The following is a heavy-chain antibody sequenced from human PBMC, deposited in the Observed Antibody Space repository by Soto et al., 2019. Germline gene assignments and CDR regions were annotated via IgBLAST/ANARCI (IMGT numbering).Heavy chain of an antibody. CDR2: INNVGSII. V-gene: IGHV3-74*01. Sequence: EVQLVQSGGGLIQPGGSLRLSCAVSGISFSNSWMHWIRQIPGKGLVWVSHINNVGSIINYADSVRGRFTISRDNAGNTLYLQMNGLGVEDTATYYCASDDGRGLEYWGQGTSVTVSS. CDR1: GISFSNSW. CDR3: ASDDGRGLEY. J-gene: IGHJ4*02.